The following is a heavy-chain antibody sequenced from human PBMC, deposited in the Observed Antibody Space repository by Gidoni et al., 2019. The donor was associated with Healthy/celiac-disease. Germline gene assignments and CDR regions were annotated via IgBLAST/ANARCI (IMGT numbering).Heavy chain of an antibody. Sequence: VQLVQSGAEVKKPGSSVKVSCKASGGTFRSYAISRVRQAPGQGLEWIGGIIPIFGTANYAQKFQGRVTITADESTSTAYMELSSLRSEDTAVYYCAREGDHGGNSGGDYWGQRTLVTVSS. CDR1: GGTFRSYA. V-gene: IGHV1-69*01. D-gene: IGHD2-21*02. J-gene: IGHJ4*02. CDR2: IIPIFGTA. CDR3: AREGDHGGNSGGDY.